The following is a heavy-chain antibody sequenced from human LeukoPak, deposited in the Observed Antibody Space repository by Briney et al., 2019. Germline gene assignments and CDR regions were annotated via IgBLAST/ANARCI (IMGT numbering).Heavy chain of an antibody. Sequence: ASVKVSFKASGYAFTSYYMHWVRQAPGQGLEWMGIINPSGGSTSYAQKFQGRVTMTRDTSTSTVYMELSSLRSEDTAVYYCARDKYGRWLFDYWGQGTLVTVSS. V-gene: IGHV1-46*01. CDR3: ARDKYGRWLFDY. CDR1: GYAFTSYY. CDR2: INPSGGST. J-gene: IGHJ4*02. D-gene: IGHD5-12*01.